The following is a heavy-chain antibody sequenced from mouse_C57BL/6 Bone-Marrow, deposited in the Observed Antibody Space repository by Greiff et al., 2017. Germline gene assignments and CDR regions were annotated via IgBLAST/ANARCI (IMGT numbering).Heavy chain of an antibody. D-gene: IGHD1-1*02. V-gene: IGHV1-82*01. CDR1: GYAFSSSW. Sequence: VQLQQSGPELVKPGASVKISCKASGYAFSSSWMNWVKQRPGKGLEWIGRIYPGDGDTNYNGKFKGKATLTADKSSSTAYMQLSSLPSEDSAVYFCARYGSSHDYYAMDYWGQGTSVTVSS. CDR2: IYPGDGDT. CDR3: ARYGSSHDYYAMDY. J-gene: IGHJ4*01.